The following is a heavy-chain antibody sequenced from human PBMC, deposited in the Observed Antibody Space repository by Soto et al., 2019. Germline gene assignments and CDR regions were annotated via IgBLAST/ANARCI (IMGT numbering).Heavy chain of an antibody. J-gene: IGHJ5*02. CDR3: ARGQRFSDSFDP. D-gene: IGHD3-3*01. Sequence: XATLWLPFTVSGGAISGYYWTWIRQSAGKGLEWIGRIYSSGGTKYNPSLQSRVTMSLDTSKNQFSLRLSSVTAADTAVYYCARGQRFSDSFDPWGQGTLVTVSS. CDR2: IYSSGGT. CDR1: GGAISGYY. V-gene: IGHV4-4*07.